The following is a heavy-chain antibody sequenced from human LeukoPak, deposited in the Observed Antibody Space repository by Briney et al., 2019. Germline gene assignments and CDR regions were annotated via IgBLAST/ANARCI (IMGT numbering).Heavy chain of an antibody. D-gene: IGHD1-1*01. CDR3: AKDFLVSNWNVPYYFDF. CDR1: GFTFSSYW. J-gene: IGHJ4*02. CDR2: IKTDGSQI. V-gene: IGHV3-7*03. Sequence: QSGGSLRLSCVASGFTFSSYWMTWVRQAPGKGLEWVANIKTDGSQIYYVDSVKGRFTISRDNAKNSLYLQMNSLRAEDTAVYYCAKDFLVSNWNVPYYFDFWGQGTLVTVSS.